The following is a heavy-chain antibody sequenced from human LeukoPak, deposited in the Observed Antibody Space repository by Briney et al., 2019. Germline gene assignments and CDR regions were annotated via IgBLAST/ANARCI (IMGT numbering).Heavy chain of an antibody. J-gene: IGHJ3*02. CDR3: ARVYSSSSIGMGDAFDI. CDR2: IYTSGST. CDR1: GGSISSYY. V-gene: IGHV4-4*07. D-gene: IGHD6-6*01. Sequence: SGTLSLTCTVSGGSISSYYWSWIRQPPGKGLEWVARIYTSGSTNYNPSIKSRVTMSVDTSKNKFSLKLNSVTAADTAVYYCARVYSSSSIGMGDAFDIWGQGTMVTVAS.